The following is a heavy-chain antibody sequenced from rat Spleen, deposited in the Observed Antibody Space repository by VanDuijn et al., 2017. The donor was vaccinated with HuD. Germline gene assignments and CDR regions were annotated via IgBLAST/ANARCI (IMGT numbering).Heavy chain of an antibody. CDR1: GFTFSDYG. CDR2: IIYDGTNT. CDR3: ARYGSFDNWFAY. D-gene: IGHD1-12*02. V-gene: IGHV5-17*01. Sequence: EVQLVQSGGGLVQPGKSQKLSCAALGFTFSDYGMAWVRQAPEKGLEWVANIIYDGTNTYYRDSVKGRFTISRDNAKSILYLQMDSLRSEDTATYYCARYGSFDNWFAYWGQGTLVTVSS. J-gene: IGHJ3*01.